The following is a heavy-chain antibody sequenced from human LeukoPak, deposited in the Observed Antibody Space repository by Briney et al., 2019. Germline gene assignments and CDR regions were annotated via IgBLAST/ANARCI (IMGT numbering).Heavy chain of an antibody. Sequence: SETLSLTCTVSGGSISSYYWSWIRQPPGKGLEWIGYIYYSGSTNYNPSLKSRVTISVDTSKNQFSLKLSSVTAADTAVYYCARDRYYYDSSGYSQNYYFDYWGQGTLVTVSS. CDR3: ARDRYYYDSSGYSQNYYFDY. CDR1: GGSISSYY. D-gene: IGHD3-22*01. J-gene: IGHJ4*02. V-gene: IGHV4-59*01. CDR2: IYYSGST.